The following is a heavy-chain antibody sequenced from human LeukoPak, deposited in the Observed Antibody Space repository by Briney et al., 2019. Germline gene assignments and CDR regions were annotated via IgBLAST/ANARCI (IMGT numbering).Heavy chain of an antibody. J-gene: IGHJ4*02. CDR2: INHSGST. V-gene: IGHV4-34*01. CDR1: GGSFSGYY. Sequence: SETLSLTCAVYGGSFSGYYWSWIRQPPGKGLEWIGEINHSGSTNYNPSLKSRVTISVDTSKNQFSLKLSSVTAADTAVYYRARDLGMDDSSGYYSDWGQGTLVTVSS. D-gene: IGHD3-22*01. CDR3: ARDLGMDDSSGYYSD.